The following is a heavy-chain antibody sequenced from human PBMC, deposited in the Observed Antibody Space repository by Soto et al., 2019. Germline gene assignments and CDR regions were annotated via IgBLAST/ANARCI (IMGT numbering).Heavy chain of an antibody. CDR2: ISAYNGNT. CDR3: ARKGGSGSYYGSDYYYGMDV. CDR1: GYTFTSYG. V-gene: IGHV1-18*04. J-gene: IGHJ6*02. Sequence: ASVKVSCKASGYTFTSYGISWVRQAPGQGLEWMGWISAYNGNTNYAQKLQGRVTMTTDTSTSTAYMELRSLRSDDTAVYYCARKGGSGSYYGSDYYYGMDVWGQGTTATVSS. D-gene: IGHD3-10*01.